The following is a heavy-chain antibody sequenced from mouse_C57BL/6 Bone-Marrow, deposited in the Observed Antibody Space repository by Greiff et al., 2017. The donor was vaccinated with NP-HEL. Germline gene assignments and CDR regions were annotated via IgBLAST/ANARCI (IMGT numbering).Heavy chain of an antibody. V-gene: IGHV5-15*01. CDR1: GFTFSDYG. D-gene: IGHD1-1*01. J-gene: IGHJ3*01. Sequence: EVQLVESGGGLVQPGGSLKLSCAASGFTFSDYGMAWVRQAPRRGPAWVAFISNLAYSIYYADTVTGRFTLSRENATNTLYLEMSSLRSEDTAMYYCARPYYGSIFAWFAYWGQGTLVTFSA. CDR2: ISNLAYSI. CDR3: ARPYYGSIFAWFAY.